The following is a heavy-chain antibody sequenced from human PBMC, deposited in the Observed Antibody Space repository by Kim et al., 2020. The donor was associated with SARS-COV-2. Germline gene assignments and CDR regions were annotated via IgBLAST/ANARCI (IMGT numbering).Heavy chain of an antibody. J-gene: IGHJ4*02. D-gene: IGHD3-10*01. CDR1: GYTFTSYD. CDR2: MNPNSGNT. CDR3: ARVPMVRGAGVSRRPGY. V-gene: IGHV1-8*01. Sequence: ASVKVSCKASGYTFTSYDINWVRQATGQGLEWMGWMNPNSGNTGYAQKFQGRVTMTRNTSISTAYMELSTLRSEDTAVYYCARVPMVRGAGVSRRPGYWGQGTLVTVSS.